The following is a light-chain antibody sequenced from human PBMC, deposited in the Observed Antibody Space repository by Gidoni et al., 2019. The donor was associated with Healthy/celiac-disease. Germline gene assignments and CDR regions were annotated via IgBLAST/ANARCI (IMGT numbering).Light chain of an antibody. Sequence: DIQMTQSPSSLSASVGDRVTITCRASQSICSYLNWYQQKPGKAPKLLIYAASSLQSGVPSRFSGSGSGTDFTLTISSLQPEDFATYYCQQSYSTPFTFGPGTKVEIK. CDR2: AAS. V-gene: IGKV1-39*01. CDR3: QQSYSTPFT. J-gene: IGKJ3*01. CDR1: QSICSY.